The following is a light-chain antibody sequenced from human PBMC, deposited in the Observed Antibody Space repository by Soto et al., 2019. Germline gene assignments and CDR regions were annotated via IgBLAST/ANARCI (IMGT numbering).Light chain of an antibody. CDR3: QALDSSTYVV. Sequence: QSVLTQPASVSGSPGQSITISCAGTSSDVGGYNYVSWYQQHPGKAPKLMIYEVSNRPSGVSNRFSGSKSGNTASLTISGLQAEDEADYYCQALDSSTYVVFGGGTKLTVL. J-gene: IGLJ2*01. V-gene: IGLV2-14*01. CDR1: SSDVGGYNY. CDR2: EVS.